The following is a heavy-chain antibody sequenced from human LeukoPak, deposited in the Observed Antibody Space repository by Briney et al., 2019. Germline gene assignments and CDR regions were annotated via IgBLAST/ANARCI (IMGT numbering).Heavy chain of an antibody. V-gene: IGHV3-21*01. J-gene: IGHJ3*02. Sequence: GGSLRLSCAASGFTFSSYSMNWARQAPGKGLEWVSSISSSSSYIYYADSVKGRFTISRDNAKNSLYLQMNSLRAEDTAVYYCARGRIAAAGTYAFDIWGQGTMVTVSS. CDR3: ARGRIAAAGTYAFDI. CDR2: ISSSSSYI. D-gene: IGHD6-13*01. CDR1: GFTFSSYS.